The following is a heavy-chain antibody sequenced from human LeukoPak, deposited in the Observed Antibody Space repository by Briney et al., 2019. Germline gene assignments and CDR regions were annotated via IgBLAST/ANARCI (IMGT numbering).Heavy chain of an antibody. CDR3: TSLRTAVPHAGEAYDI. CDR2: IKEDGSDN. D-gene: IGHD2-2*01. CDR1: VFTVSSYW. V-gene: IGHV3-7*01. Sequence: PGGSLRLSWAASVFTVSSYWMRWVRQAPGKGPGWVANIKEDGSDNYYADSVRGRFTVSRDNAKNSLYLQMHSLRAEDTAVYYCTSLRTAVPHAGEAYDIWGQGTLVTVSS. J-gene: IGHJ3*02.